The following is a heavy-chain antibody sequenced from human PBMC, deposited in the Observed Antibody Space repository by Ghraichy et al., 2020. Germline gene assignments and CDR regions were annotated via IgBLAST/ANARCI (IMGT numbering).Heavy chain of an antibody. V-gene: IGHV6-1*01. Sequence: SQTLSHTCVISGDSVSRDTATWNWIRQSPSRGLEWLGRTYYRSKWYYDYGTSVKSRASISPDTSKNQFSLQLNFVTPEDTAVYYCAKRGAWGTLDIWGRGTMVTVSP. D-gene: IGHD3-16*01. J-gene: IGHJ3*02. CDR3: AKRGAWGTLDI. CDR1: GDSVSRDTAT. CDR2: TYYRSKWYY.